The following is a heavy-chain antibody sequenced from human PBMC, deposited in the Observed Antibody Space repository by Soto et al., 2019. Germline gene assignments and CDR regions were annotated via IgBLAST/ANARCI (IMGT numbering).Heavy chain of an antibody. V-gene: IGHV3-21*01. CDR2: ISSKSTYK. D-gene: IGHD3-22*01. CDR3: VRKDFDSSSYDFDY. CDR1: GFTFSSYN. J-gene: IGHJ4*02. Sequence: LRLSCEVSGFTFSSYNMAWVRQAPGKGLEWVSSISSKSTYKYHGDSVEGRFTISRDNARNSLSLGMDSLTAEDTAVYYCVRKDFDSSSYDFDYWGQGTRVTVS.